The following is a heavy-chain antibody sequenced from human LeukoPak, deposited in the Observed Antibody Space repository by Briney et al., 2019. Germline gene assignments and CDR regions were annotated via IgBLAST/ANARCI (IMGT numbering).Heavy chain of an antibody. V-gene: IGHV1-8*01. Sequence: APVKVSCKASGYTFTSYDINWVRQATGQGLEWMGWMNPNSGNTGYAQKFQGRVTMTRNTSISTAYMELSSLRSEDTAVYYCARQMGLYYYYGMDVWGQGTTVTVSS. J-gene: IGHJ6*02. CDR3: ARQMGLYYYYGMDV. CDR2: MNPNSGNT. D-gene: IGHD2-8*01. CDR1: GYTFTSYD.